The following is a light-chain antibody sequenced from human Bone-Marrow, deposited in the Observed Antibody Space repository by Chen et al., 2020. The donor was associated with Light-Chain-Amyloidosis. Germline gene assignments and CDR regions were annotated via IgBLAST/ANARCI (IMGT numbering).Light chain of an antibody. CDR2: MVS. V-gene: IGKV2-40*01. J-gene: IGKJ4*01. CDR1: QTLLDSEDGNTY. Sequence: DIVMTQSPLSLSVTPGEPASISCRSSQTLLDSEDGNTYLDWFLQKPGQSPQLLIYMVSHRASGVPDRFSGSGSGTDFTLKISRVEPEDVGVYYCMQRIEFPFTFGGGTKVEIK. CDR3: MQRIEFPFT.